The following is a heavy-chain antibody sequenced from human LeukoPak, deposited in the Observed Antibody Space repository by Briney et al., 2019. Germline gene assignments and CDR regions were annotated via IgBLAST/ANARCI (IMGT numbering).Heavy chain of an antibody. CDR1: GGSISSSSYY. J-gene: IGHJ4*02. CDR3: ARLGVGCTNGVCYRDY. D-gene: IGHD2-8*01. V-gene: IGHV4-39*01. CDR2: IYYSGST. Sequence: SETLSLTCTVSGGSISSSSYYWGWIRQPPGKGLEWIGSIYYSGSTYYNPSLKSRVTISVDTSKNQFSLKLSSVTAADTAVYYCARLGVGCTNGVCYRDYWGQGTLVTVSS.